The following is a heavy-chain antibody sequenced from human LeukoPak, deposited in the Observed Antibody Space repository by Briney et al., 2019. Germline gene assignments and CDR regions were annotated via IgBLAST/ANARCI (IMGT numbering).Heavy chain of an antibody. J-gene: IGHJ4*02. Sequence: SETLSLTCTVSGGSISSYYWSWIRQPPGKGLEGIGYLYGSGNTKYNPSLKSRVTISVDTSKNQIYLKQSSVTAADTAVYYCARGARAGYNLGPSDNWGQGTLVTV. CDR1: GGSISSYY. D-gene: IGHD5-24*01. CDR3: ARGARAGYNLGPSDN. CDR2: LYGSGNT. V-gene: IGHV4-59*08.